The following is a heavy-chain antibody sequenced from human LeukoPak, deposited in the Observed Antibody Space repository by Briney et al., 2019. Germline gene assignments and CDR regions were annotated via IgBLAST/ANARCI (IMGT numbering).Heavy chain of an antibody. D-gene: IGHD3-9*01. V-gene: IGHV3-23*01. J-gene: IGHJ6*02. CDR3: AKDLAHKPYDILTGGVIQYYYYGMDV. CDR2: ISGSGGST. CDR1: GFTFSSYA. Sequence: GGSLRLSCAASGFTFSSYAMSWVRQAPGKGLEWVSAISGSGGSTYYADPVKGRFTISRDNSKNTLYLRMNSLRAENTAVHYCAKDLAHKPYDILTGGVIQYYYYGMDVWGQGTTVTVSS.